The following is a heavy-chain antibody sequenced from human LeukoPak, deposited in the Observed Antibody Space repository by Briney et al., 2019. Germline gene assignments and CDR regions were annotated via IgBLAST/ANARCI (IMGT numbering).Heavy chain of an antibody. V-gene: IGHV1-18*01. Sequence: ASVKVSCKASGYTFTNYGVSWVRQAPGQGLEWMGRISAYNGHTNYAQKLQGRVTMTTDTSTSTAYMELRSLRSDDTAVYYCARSNHLVTTILLDYWGQGTLVIVSS. CDR1: GYTFTNYG. CDR2: ISAYNGHT. J-gene: IGHJ4*02. CDR3: ARSNHLVTTILLDY. D-gene: IGHD5-12*01.